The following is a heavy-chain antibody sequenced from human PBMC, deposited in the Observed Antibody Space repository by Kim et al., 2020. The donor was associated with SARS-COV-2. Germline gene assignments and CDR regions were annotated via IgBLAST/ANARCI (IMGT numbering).Heavy chain of an antibody. J-gene: IGHJ4*02. CDR2: INSDGSST. CDR1: GFTFSSYW. CDR3: ARDYSGGKTTYYFDY. Sequence: GGSLRLSCAASGFTFSSYWMHWVRQAPGKGLVWVSRINSDGSSTSYADSVKGRFTISRDDAKNTLYLQMNSLRAEDTAVYYCARDYSGGKTTYYFDYWGQGTLVTVSS. V-gene: IGHV3-74*01. D-gene: IGHD4-4*01.